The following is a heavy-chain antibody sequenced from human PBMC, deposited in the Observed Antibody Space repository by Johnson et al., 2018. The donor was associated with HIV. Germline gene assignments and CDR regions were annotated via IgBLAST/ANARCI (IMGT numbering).Heavy chain of an antibody. CDR1: GFTFSSYG. D-gene: IGHD3-22*01. CDR2: ISYDGSNK. J-gene: IGHJ3*02. Sequence: QMLLVESGGGVVQPGRSLRLSCAASGFTFSSYGMHWVRQAPGKGLAWVAVISYDGSNKYYADSVKGRFTISRDNSKNTLYLQMNSLRAEDTAVYYCARCMIVVVITDAFDIWGQGTMVTVAS. CDR3: ARCMIVVVITDAFDI. V-gene: IGHV3-30*03.